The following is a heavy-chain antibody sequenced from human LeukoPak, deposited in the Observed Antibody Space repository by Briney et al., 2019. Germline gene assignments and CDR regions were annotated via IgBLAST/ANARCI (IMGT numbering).Heavy chain of an antibody. CDR3: ARDPHYDILTGPATNDAFDI. Sequence: ASVKVSCKASGYTFTSYGISWVRQAPGQGLEWMGWISAYNGSTNYAQKLQGRVTMTTDTSTSTAYMELRSLRSDDTAVYYCARDPHYDILTGPATNDAFDIWGQGTMVTVSS. CDR1: GYTFTSYG. J-gene: IGHJ3*02. V-gene: IGHV1-18*01. CDR2: ISAYNGST. D-gene: IGHD3-9*01.